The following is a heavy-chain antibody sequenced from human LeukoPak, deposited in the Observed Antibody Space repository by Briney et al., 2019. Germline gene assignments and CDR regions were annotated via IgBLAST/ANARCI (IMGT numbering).Heavy chain of an antibody. V-gene: IGHV1-2*02. CDR1: GYTFTGYY. CDR2: INPNSGGT. J-gene: IGHJ4*02. Sequence: ASVKVSCKASGYTFTGYYMHWVRQAPGQALEWMGGINPNSGGTNYAQKFQGRVTMTRDTSISTAYMELRRLRSDDTAVHYCAMGADSYYYDSSGYLRLDYWGQGTLVTVSS. D-gene: IGHD3-22*01. CDR3: AMGADSYYYDSSGYLRLDY.